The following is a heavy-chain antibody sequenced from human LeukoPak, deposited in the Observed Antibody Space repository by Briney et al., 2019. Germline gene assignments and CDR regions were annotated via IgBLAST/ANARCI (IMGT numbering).Heavy chain of an antibody. Sequence: GGSLRLSCAASGFTFSSYSMNWVRQAPGKGLEWVSSISSSSSYIYYADSVKGRFTISRDNAKNSLYLQMNSLRAEDTAVYYCASQIRSRAYGSGIDAFDIWGQGTMVTVSS. J-gene: IGHJ3*02. CDR2: ISSSSSYI. V-gene: IGHV3-21*01. D-gene: IGHD3-10*01. CDR1: GFTFSSYS. CDR3: ASQIRSRAYGSGIDAFDI.